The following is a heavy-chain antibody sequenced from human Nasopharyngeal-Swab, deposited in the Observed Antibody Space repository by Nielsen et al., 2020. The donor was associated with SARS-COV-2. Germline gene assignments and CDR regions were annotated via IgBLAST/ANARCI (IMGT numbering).Heavy chain of an antibody. CDR2: NSAYNGDT. V-gene: IGHV1-18*01. D-gene: IGHD1-26*01. CDR3: ARDVPVDGALFLDY. Sequence: ASVKVSCKAAGYRFTNYGISWVRQAPGQGLEWMGWNSAYNGDTYYAQKFQGRVTMTTYPSTNTAYMELRSLRSDDTAVYFCARDVPVDGALFLDYWGQGTLVTVSS. J-gene: IGHJ4*02. CDR1: GYRFTNYG.